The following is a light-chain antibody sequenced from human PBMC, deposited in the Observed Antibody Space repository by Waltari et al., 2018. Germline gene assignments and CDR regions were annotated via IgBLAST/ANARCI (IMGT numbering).Light chain of an antibody. Sequence: QSALTQPASVSGSPGQSITIPCTGTGIYVGSYFYFSWYQQHPGKGPKLMIFDVSNRPSGVSNRFSGSKSGNTASLTISGLQAEDEADYYCSSYTSSGTVIFGGGTKLTVL. V-gene: IGLV2-14*03. J-gene: IGLJ2*01. CDR2: DVS. CDR3: SSYTSSGTVI. CDR1: GIYVGSYFY.